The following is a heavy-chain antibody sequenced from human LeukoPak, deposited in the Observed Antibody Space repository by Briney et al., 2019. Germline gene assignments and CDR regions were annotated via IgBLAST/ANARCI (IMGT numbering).Heavy chain of an antibody. CDR2: IKDDGSEK. J-gene: IGHJ4*02. CDR3: ARETYYYDGTNFFFKFDY. Sequence: GGSLRLSCAASGFSFRNYRMSWVRQAPGEGLEWVASIKDDGSEKYYVDSVKGRFTISRDNAKNSLYLQMNSLRAEDTAVYYCARETYYYDGTNFFFKFDYWGQGTLVTVSP. V-gene: IGHV3-7*03. CDR1: GFSFRNYR. D-gene: IGHD3-22*01.